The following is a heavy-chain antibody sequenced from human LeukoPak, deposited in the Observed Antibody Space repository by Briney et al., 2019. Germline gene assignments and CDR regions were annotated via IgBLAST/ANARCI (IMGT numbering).Heavy chain of an antibody. CDR1: GGSFNGYY. D-gene: IGHD5-24*01. Sequence: PSETLSLTCAVYGGSFNGYYWGWIRQPPGKGLEWIGSIYYSGSTYYNPSLKSRVTISVGTSKNQFSLKLSSVTAADTAVYYCAREEGEMATISYWGQGTLVTVSS. CDR2: IYYSGST. J-gene: IGHJ4*02. V-gene: IGHV4-34*01. CDR3: AREEGEMATISY.